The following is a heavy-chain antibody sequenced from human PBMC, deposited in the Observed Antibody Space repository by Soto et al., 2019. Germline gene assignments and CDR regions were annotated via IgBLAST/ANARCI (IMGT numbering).Heavy chain of an antibody. CDR3: ARHITREVFATPYGFDS. CDR1: GDSISNRNYF. D-gene: IGHD2-15*01. J-gene: IGHJ5*01. Sequence: QLQLQESGPGLVKPSETLSLTCTVSGDSISNRNYFWGWIRQTPGKGLDWIGSIDHSGTTYYTPSPKRRLTLSVDTSKNQVPLKMTSVTAADTAVYYCARHITREVFATPYGFDSWGHGTLVTVSS. V-gene: IGHV4-39*01. CDR2: IDHSGTT.